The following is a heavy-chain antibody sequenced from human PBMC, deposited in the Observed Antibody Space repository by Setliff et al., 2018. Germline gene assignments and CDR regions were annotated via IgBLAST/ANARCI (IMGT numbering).Heavy chain of an antibody. CDR2: TNPSGDYT. D-gene: IGHD3-16*01. J-gene: IGHJ6*03. V-gene: IGHV1-46*01. CDR3: AIGPMMDYMDV. Sequence: GASVKVSCKASGHTLATYYLHWMRQAPGQGLEWLGMTNPSGDYTGYAQRFQGRITMTSDTSTSTVNMEVSSLRSEDTAVYYCAIGPMMDYMDVWGKGTTVTVSS. CDR1: GHTLATYY.